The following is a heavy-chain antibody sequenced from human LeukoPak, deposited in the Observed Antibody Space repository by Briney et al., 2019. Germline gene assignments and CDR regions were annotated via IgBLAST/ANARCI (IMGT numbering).Heavy chain of an antibody. CDR1: GGSISSYY. V-gene: IGHV4-59*01. Sequence: SETLSLTCTVSGGSISSYYWSWIRQPPGKGLEWIGYIYYSGSTNYNPSLKSRVTISVDTSKNQFSLKLSSVTAADTAVYYCARALFRAPHLWGRGTLVTVSS. CDR3: ARALFRAPHL. D-gene: IGHD2-21*01. CDR2: IYYSGST. J-gene: IGHJ2*01.